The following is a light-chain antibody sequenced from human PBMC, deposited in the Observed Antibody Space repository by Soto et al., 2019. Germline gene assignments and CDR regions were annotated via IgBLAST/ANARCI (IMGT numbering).Light chain of an antibody. CDR1: NSDVGGYDY. CDR3: SSYTITSARV. J-gene: IGLJ2*01. V-gene: IGLV2-14*01. Sequence: QSVLTQPASVSGSPGQSITISCTGSNSDVGGYDYVSWYQQRPGKAPKLMIYDVSNRPSGISNRFSGSKSGNTASLTISGLQAEDEADYYCSSYTITSARVFGGGTKLTVL. CDR2: DVS.